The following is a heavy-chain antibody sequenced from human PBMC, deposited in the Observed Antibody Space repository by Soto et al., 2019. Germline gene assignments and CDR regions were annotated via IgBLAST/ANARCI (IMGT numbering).Heavy chain of an antibody. V-gene: IGHV3-23*01. CDR1: GFTFSSYA. CDR2: ISGSGGST. D-gene: IGHD6-19*01. J-gene: IGHJ4*02. CDR3: AYSSGWYSYFDY. Sequence: PGGSLRLSCAASGFTFSSYAMSWVRQAPGKGLEWVSAISGSGGSTYYADSVKGRFTISRDNSKNTLYLQMNSLRAEDTAVYYCAYSSGWYSYFDYWGQGTLVTVSS.